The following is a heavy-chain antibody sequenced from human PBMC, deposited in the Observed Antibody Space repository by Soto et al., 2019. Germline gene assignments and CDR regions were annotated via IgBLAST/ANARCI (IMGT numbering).Heavy chain of an antibody. J-gene: IGHJ3*01. V-gene: IGHV5-51*01. CDR3: ARHGGSSGWINAFDF. CDR2: IYPGDSDT. D-gene: IGHD6-19*01. CDR1: GYSFTSYW. Sequence: GESLKISCKGSGYSFTSYWIGWVRQMPGKGLEWMGIIYPGDSDTRYSPSFQGQVTISADKSISTAYLQWSSLKASDPAMFYCARHGGSSGWINAFDFWGKGTMVTVS.